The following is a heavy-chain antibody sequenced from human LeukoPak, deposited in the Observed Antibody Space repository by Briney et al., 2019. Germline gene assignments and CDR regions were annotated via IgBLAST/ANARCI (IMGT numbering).Heavy chain of an antibody. Sequence: PGRSLRLSCAASGFTFSSYGMHWVREAPGKGLEWVAVISYDGSNKYYADSVKGRFTISRDNSKNTLYLQMNSLRAEDTAVYYCAKGSYPPTYFDYWGQGTLVTVSS. CDR3: AKGSYPPTYFDY. D-gene: IGHD4-11*01. V-gene: IGHV3-30*18. J-gene: IGHJ4*02. CDR1: GFTFSSYG. CDR2: ISYDGSNK.